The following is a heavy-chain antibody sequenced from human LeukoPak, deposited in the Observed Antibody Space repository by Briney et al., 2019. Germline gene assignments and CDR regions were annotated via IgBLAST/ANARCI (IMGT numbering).Heavy chain of an antibody. Sequence: PSETQSLTCTVSGGSISSGGYYWSWIRQPPGKGLEWIGYIYHSGSTYYNPSLKSRVTISVDRSKNQFSLKLSSVTAADTAVYYCARADDSSGYYNWFDPWGQGTLVTVSS. CDR1: GGSISSGGYY. D-gene: IGHD3-22*01. CDR3: ARADDSSGYYNWFDP. J-gene: IGHJ5*02. V-gene: IGHV4-30-2*01. CDR2: IYHSGST.